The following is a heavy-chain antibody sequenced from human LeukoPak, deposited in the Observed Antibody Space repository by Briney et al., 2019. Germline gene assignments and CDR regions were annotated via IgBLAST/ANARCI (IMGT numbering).Heavy chain of an antibody. CDR1: GGSFSGYY. CDR3: ASGSGYYYSSFDY. J-gene: IGHJ4*02. D-gene: IGHD3-22*01. V-gene: IGHV4-34*01. Sequence: SETLSLTCAVYGGSFSGYYWSWIRQPPGKGLEWIGEINHSGSTYYNPSLKSRVTISVDTSKNQFSLKLSSVTAADTAVYYCASGSGYYYSSFDYWGQGTLVTVSS. CDR2: INHSGST.